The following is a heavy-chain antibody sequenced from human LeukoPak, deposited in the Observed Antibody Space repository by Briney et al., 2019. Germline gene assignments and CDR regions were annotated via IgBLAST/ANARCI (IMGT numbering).Heavy chain of an antibody. CDR1: GFTFSSYA. J-gene: IGHJ6*02. Sequence: GGSLRLSCAASGFTFSSYAMHWVRQAPGKGLEWVAVISYGGSNKYYADSVKGRFTISRDNSKNTLYLQMNSLRAEDTAVYYCAKDHRSSSIYYGMDVWGQGTTVTVSS. V-gene: IGHV3-30-3*01. CDR2: ISYGGSNK. CDR3: AKDHRSSSIYYGMDV. D-gene: IGHD2-2*01.